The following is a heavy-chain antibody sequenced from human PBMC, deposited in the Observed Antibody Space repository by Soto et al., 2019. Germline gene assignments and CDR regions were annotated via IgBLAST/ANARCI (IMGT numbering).Heavy chain of an antibody. CDR2: IYSGGST. Sequence: EVQLVESGGGLIQPGGSLRLSCAASGFTVSSNYMSWVRQAPGKGLEWVSVIYSGGSTYYADSVKGRFTISRDNSKNTLYLQMNSLRAEDTAVYYCARASTGSYYAFDIWGQGTMVTVSS. V-gene: IGHV3-53*01. D-gene: IGHD1-26*01. CDR3: ARASTGSYYAFDI. CDR1: GFTVSSNY. J-gene: IGHJ3*02.